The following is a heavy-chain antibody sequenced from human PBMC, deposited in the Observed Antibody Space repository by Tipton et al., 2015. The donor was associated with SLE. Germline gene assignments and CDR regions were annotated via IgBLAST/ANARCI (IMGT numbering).Heavy chain of an antibody. V-gene: IGHV3-11*01. CDR3: ATEAAPYYFDY. Sequence: GSLRLSCAASGFTFSDYYMSWIRQAPGKGLEWVSYISSSGITIYYADSVKGRFTISRDNAKISLYLQMNSLRAEDTAVYYCATEAAPYYFDYWGQGTLVTVSS. CDR1: GFTFSDYY. CDR2: ISSSGITI. D-gene: IGHD6-13*01. J-gene: IGHJ4*02.